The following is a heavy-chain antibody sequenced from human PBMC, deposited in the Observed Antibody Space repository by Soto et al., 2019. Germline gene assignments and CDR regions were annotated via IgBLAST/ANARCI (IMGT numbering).Heavy chain of an antibody. CDR1: GGSISSYY. Sequence: QVQLQESGPGLVKPSETLSLTCSVSGGSISSYYWSWIRQPPGKGLEWIGYIYYSESTNYNPSLKSRVIISVDTSKNQFSLRLRSVTSADMAVYYGARAYNDTSCYSLDHWGQGPLVTVSS. D-gene: IGHD3-22*01. J-gene: IGHJ5*02. CDR2: IYYSEST. V-gene: IGHV4-59*01. CDR3: ARAYNDTSCYSLDH.